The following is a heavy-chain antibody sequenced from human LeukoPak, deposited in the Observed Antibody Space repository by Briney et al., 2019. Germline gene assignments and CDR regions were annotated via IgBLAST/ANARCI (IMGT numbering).Heavy chain of an antibody. CDR1: GGSISSYY. J-gene: IGHJ3*02. Sequence: SETPSLTCTVSGGSISSYYWSWIRQPPGKGLEWIGYIYYSGSTNYNPSLKSRVTISVDTSKNQFSLKLSSVTAADTAVYYCARVPPHPPATFDIWGQGTMVTVSS. CDR3: ARVPPHPPATFDI. V-gene: IGHV4-59*01. CDR2: IYYSGST.